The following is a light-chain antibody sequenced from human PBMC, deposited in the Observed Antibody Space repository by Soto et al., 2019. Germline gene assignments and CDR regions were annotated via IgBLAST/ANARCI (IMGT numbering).Light chain of an antibody. CDR2: GAS. CDR1: QSVSNNY. CDR3: QQRSNWPIT. V-gene: IGKV3D-20*02. J-gene: IGKJ5*01. Sequence: EILLTQSPGTLSLSPGERATLSCRASQSVSNNYLAWYQQKPGQAPRLLIYGASNRATGIPERLSGSGSGTDCTLTISRLEPEDFEVYYCQQRSNWPITFGQGTRLEIK.